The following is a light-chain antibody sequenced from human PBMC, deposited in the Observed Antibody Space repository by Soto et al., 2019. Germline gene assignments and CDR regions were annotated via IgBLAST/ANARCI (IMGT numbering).Light chain of an antibody. V-gene: IGKV3D-20*01. CDR1: QSVSRNY. CDR2: ATS. CDR3: QQYDRSPFT. Sequence: EIVLTQSPATLSLSPGERATLSCGASQSVSRNYVAWYQQKPGLAPSLVMFATSTRATGIPVRFSGSGSGTDFTLTISRLEPEDFAVYFCQQYDRSPFTFGRGTKVDI. J-gene: IGKJ3*01.